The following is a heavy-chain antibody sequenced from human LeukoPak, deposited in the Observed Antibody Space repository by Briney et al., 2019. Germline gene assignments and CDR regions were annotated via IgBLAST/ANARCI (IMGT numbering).Heavy chain of an antibody. D-gene: IGHD2-15*01. Sequence: GESLKISCKGSGYSFISYWIGWVRQMPGKGLEWMVIIYPGDSYTRYSPSFQGQVAIPADKSISTAYQQWSSLKASDTAMYYCATHEDCSGGSCYSLLDYWGQGTLVTVSS. CDR2: IYPGDSYT. V-gene: IGHV5-51*01. CDR1: GYSFISYW. J-gene: IGHJ4*02. CDR3: ATHEDCSGGSCYSLLDY.